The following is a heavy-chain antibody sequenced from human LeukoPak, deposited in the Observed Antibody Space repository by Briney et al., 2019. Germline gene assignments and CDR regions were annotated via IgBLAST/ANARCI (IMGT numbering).Heavy chain of an antibody. Sequence: ASVKVSCRASGYTFSSYAMHWVRQAPGQRLERKGWINAGNGNTKYSQKFQGRVTITRDTSASTAYMELSSLRSEDTAVYYCARVAVAGTSPLPYYYYGMDVWGQGTTVTVSS. CDR1: GYTFSSYA. V-gene: IGHV1-3*01. CDR2: INAGNGNT. J-gene: IGHJ6*02. D-gene: IGHD6-19*01. CDR3: ARVAVAGTSPLPYYYYGMDV.